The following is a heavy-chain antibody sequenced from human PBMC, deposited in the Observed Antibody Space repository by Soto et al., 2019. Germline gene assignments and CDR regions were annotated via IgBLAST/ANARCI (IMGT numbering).Heavy chain of an antibody. J-gene: IGHJ6*02. D-gene: IGHD2-8*01. CDR3: ARARVVLMLRRGGYYYYGMDV. CDR2: ISAYNGNT. Sequence: QVQLVQSGAEVKKPGASVKVSCKASGYTFTSYGISWVRQAPGQGLEWMGWISAYNGNTNYAQKLQGRVTMTTDTSTSTAYRELRSLRSDDTAVYYCARARVVLMLRRGGYYYYGMDVWGQGTTVTVSS. CDR1: GYTFTSYG. V-gene: IGHV1-18*04.